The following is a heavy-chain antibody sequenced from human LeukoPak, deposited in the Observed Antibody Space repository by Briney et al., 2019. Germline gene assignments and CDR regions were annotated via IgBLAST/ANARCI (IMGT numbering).Heavy chain of an antibody. CDR2: IYYSGST. J-gene: IGHJ6*03. Sequence: PSETLSLTCTVSGGSISSYYWSWIRQPPGKGLEWIGYIYYSGSTNYNPSLKSRVTISVDTSKNQFSLKLSSVTAADTAVYYCARALGYCSSTSCYNSHYYYMDVWGKGTTVTVSS. CDR3: ARALGYCSSTSCYNSHYYYMDV. V-gene: IGHV4-59*01. CDR1: GGSISSYY. D-gene: IGHD2-2*02.